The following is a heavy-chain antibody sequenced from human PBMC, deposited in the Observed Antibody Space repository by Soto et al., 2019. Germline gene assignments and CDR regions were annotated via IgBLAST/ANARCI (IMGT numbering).Heavy chain of an antibody. J-gene: IGHJ5*02. CDR2: IYYSGST. CDR3: ARAGYDFWSGFSYNWFDP. CDR1: GGSISSGGYY. V-gene: IGHV4-31*03. D-gene: IGHD3-3*01. Sequence: QVQPQESGPGLVKPSQTLSLTCTVSGGSISSGGYYWSWIRQHPGKGLEWIGYIYYSGSTYYNPSLKSRVTISVDTSKNQFSLKLSSVTAADTAVYYCARAGYDFWSGFSYNWFDPWGQGTLVTVSS.